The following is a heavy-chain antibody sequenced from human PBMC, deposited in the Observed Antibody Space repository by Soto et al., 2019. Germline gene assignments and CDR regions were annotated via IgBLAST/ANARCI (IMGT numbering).Heavy chain of an antibody. Sequence: PSETLSLTCTVSGGSISSSSYYWGWIRQPPGKGLEWIGSIYYSGSTYYNPSLKSRVTISVDTSKNQFSLKLNSVTAADTAVYYCARDLENLGYCSSTSCSQGGNWFDPWGQGTLVTVSS. CDR2: IYYSGST. J-gene: IGHJ5*02. CDR3: ARDLENLGYCSSTSCSQGGNWFDP. D-gene: IGHD2-2*01. V-gene: IGHV4-39*02. CDR1: GGSISSSSYY.